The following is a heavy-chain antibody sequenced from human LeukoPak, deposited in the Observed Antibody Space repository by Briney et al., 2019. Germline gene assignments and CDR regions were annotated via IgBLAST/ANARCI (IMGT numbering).Heavy chain of an antibody. D-gene: IGHD1-14*01. CDR1: GFTFSNYI. V-gene: IGHV3-21*01. Sequence: PGGSLRLSCSASGFTFSNYILNWVRQAPGEGLEWVSSSSTSSTYMYYADSVKGRFTISRDNAKSSLYLQMDSLRAEDTAVYYCARGQSTGNFDYWGQGTLVTVSS. CDR3: ARGQSTGNFDY. CDR2: SSTSSTYM. J-gene: IGHJ4*02.